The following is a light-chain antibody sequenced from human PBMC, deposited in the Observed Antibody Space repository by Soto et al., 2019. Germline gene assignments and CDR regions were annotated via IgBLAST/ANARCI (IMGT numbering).Light chain of an antibody. V-gene: IGKV3-15*01. CDR1: QSISSN. CDR2: GAS. Sequence: EIVMTQSPATLSVVPGERDTPSCLASQSISSNLAWYQQKPGQAPRLLTYGASTRATGIPARFSGSGSGTEFTLTISSLQPEDFAVYYCQQYYNWPRTVGQGTKVDIK. J-gene: IGKJ1*01. CDR3: QQYYNWPRT.